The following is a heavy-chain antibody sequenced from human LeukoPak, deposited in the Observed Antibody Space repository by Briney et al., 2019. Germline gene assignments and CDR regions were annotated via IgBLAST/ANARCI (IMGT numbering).Heavy chain of an antibody. CDR2: IGTAGDT. CDR3: ARERLSYGMDV. Sequence: QPGGSLRLSCAASGFTFRSYDMHWVRQATGKGLEWVSAIGTAGDTYYPGSVKGRFTISRENAKNSLYLQMNRLRVGDTAVYYCARERLSYGMDVWGQGTTVTVSS. V-gene: IGHV3-13*01. J-gene: IGHJ6*02. D-gene: IGHD2/OR15-2a*01. CDR1: GFTFRSYD.